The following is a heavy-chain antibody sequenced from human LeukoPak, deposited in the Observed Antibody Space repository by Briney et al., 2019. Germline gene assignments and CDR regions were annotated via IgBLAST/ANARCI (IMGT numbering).Heavy chain of an antibody. CDR3: ARLVGAATDPFDY. D-gene: IGHD1-26*01. CDR2: IYYSGST. J-gene: IGHJ4*02. V-gene: IGHV4-39*01. Sequence: SETLSLTCTVSGGSISSRTYYWGWICQPPGKGLEWIASIYYSGSTYYNPSLKSRVTISIDTSKNQFSLKLSSVTAADTAVYYCARLVGAATDPFDYWGQGTLVTVSS. CDR1: GGSISSRTYY.